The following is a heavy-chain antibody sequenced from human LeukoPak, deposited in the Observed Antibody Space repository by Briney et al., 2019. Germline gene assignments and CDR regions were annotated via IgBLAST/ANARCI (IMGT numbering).Heavy chain of an antibody. CDR3: ARGSYGDY. Sequence: SLRLSCAASGFTFSSYAMHWVRQAPGKGLEWVAVISYDGSNKYYADSVKGRFTISRDNSKNTLYLQMNSLRAEDTAVYYCARGSYGDYGGQGTMVTVSS. V-gene: IGHV3-30-3*01. CDR1: GFTFSSYA. CDR2: ISYDGSNK. D-gene: IGHD4-17*01. J-gene: IGHJ3*01.